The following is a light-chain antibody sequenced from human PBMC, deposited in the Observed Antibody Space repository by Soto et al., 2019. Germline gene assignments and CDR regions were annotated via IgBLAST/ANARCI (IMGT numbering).Light chain of an antibody. CDR3: SSYTSDGTLV. Sequence: QSALTQPASVSGSPGQSITISCTGASSDVGGYNYVSWYLQRPGKAPKVMIFGVSNRRSGVSNRFSGSKSGNTASLTISGLQAEDEADYYCSSYTSDGTLVFGTGTKVTVL. CDR1: SSDVGGYNY. J-gene: IGLJ1*01. CDR2: GVS. V-gene: IGLV2-14*01.